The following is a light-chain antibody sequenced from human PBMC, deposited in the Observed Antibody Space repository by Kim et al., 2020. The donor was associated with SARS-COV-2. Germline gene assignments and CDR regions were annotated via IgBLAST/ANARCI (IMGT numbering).Light chain of an antibody. J-gene: IGKJ1*01. CDR2: GAS. CDR1: QSFSSNY. V-gene: IGKV3-20*01. CDR3: QQFHILPCT. Sequence: EVVLTQSPATLSLSPGERATLSCRASQSFSSNYLAWYQQRPGQAPRLLIYGASKRATGIPDRFSGSGSGTDFTLTISRLEPEDFVVYFCQQFHILPCTFGRGTKVDIK.